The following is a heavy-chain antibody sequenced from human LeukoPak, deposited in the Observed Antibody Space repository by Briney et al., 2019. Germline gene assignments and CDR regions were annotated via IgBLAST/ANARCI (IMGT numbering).Heavy chain of an antibody. D-gene: IGHD1-26*01. CDR1: GGSISSSSYY. CDR3: AREGIVRTYDQ. CDR2: IYYSGIT. V-gene: IGHV4-39*07. Sequence: SETLSLTCTVSGGSISSSSYYWGWIRQPPGKELEGIACIYYSGITHYNPSLKSRVTISLDTSRNQFSLRLSSVTAADTAVYYCAREGIVRTYDQWGQGTLVTVSS. J-gene: IGHJ4*02.